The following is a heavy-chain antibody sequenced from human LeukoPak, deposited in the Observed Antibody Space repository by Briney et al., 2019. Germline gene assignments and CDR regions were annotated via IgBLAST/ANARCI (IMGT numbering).Heavy chain of an antibody. Sequence: PSETLSLTCAVYGGSFSGYYWSWIRQPPGKGLEWIGEITHSGTTNYNPSLKSRVTISVDTSKNQFSLKLSSVTAADTAVYYCARGPRGYFQHWGQGTLVTVSS. D-gene: IGHD3-16*01. CDR2: ITHSGTT. CDR3: ARGPRGYFQH. J-gene: IGHJ1*01. CDR1: GGSFSGYY. V-gene: IGHV4-34*01.